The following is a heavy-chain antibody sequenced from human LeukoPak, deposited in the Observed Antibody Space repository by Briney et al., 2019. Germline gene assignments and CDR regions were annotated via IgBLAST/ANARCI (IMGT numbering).Heavy chain of an antibody. J-gene: IGHJ5*02. CDR1: GGSFSGYY. CDR3: ARGLSYYYDSSGYPNWFDP. V-gene: IGHV4-34*01. D-gene: IGHD3-22*01. Sequence: PSETLSLTCAVYGGSFSGYYWSWIRQPPGKGLEWIGEINHSGSTNYNPSLKSRVTISVDTSKNQFSLKLSSVTAPDTAVYYCARGLSYYYDSSGYPNWFDPWGQGTLVTVSS. CDR2: INHSGST.